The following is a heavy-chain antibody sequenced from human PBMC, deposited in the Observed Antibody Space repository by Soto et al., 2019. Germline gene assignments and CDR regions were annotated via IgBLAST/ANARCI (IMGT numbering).Heavy chain of an antibody. CDR3: AREDDGGDSLDV. D-gene: IGHD2-21*02. V-gene: IGHV4-30-4*08. CDR2: IHHSGSI. CDR1: GDSIRSDYYH. Sequence: QVQLQQSGPGLVKPSQTLSLTCTVSGDSIRSDYYHWTWIRQSPGKGLEWIGYIHHSGSILYNPSLMSRVTISVDTSKNQFSLHLTSVTAADTAVYFCAREDDGGDSLDVWGQGTTVTVSS. J-gene: IGHJ6*02.